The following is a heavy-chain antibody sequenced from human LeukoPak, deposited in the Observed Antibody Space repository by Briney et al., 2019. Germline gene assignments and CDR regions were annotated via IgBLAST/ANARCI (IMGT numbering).Heavy chain of an antibody. Sequence: SETLSLTCTVSGGSIRNNYWSWIRQPPGEGLEWIGYIYNSGSTNYNPSLKSRVTISADTSRNQVSLKLSSVTATDTAVYYCARHPDAYVFDCWGQGTLVTVSS. V-gene: IGHV4-59*08. J-gene: IGHJ5*01. CDR3: ARHPDAYVFDC. D-gene: IGHD2-2*01. CDR2: IYNSGST. CDR1: GGSIRNNY.